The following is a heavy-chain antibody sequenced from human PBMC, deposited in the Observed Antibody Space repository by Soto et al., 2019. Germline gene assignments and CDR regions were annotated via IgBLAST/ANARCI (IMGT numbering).Heavy chain of an antibody. Sequence: GGSLRLSCAASGFTFSSYAMSWVRQAPGKGLEWVSAISGSGGSTYYADSVKGRFTISRDNSKNTLYLQMNSLRAEDTAVYYCARNYFDSGGGFDYWGQGTLVTVSS. V-gene: IGHV3-23*01. CDR1: GFTFSSYA. J-gene: IGHJ4*02. CDR3: ARNYFDSGGGFDY. D-gene: IGHD3-22*01. CDR2: ISGSGGST.